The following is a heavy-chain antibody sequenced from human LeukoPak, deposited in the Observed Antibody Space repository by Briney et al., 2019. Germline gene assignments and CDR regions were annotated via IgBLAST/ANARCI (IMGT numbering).Heavy chain of an antibody. V-gene: IGHV3-48*03. CDR1: GFTFSSYE. CDR2: ISSSGSTI. D-gene: IGHD3-22*01. J-gene: IGHJ4*02. CDR3: ATGEYYYDSSGYFDY. Sequence: GGSLRLSCAASGFTFSSYEMNWVRQAPGKGLEWVSYISSSGSTIYYADSVRGRFTISRDNAKNSLYLQMHSLRAEDTAVYYCATGEYYYDSSGYFDYWGQGTLVTVSS.